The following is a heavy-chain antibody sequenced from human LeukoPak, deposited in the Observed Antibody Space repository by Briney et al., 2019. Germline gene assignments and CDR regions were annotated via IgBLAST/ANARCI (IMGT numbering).Heavy chain of an antibody. CDR1: GYTFTSYG. V-gene: IGHV1-18*01. Sequence: GASVKVSCKASGYTFTSYGISWVRQAPGQGLEWMGWISAYNGNTNYAQKLQGRVTMTTDTSTSTAYMELRSLRSDDTAVYYCARRTTPYYYDSSHNWFDPWGQGTLVTVSS. CDR2: ISAYNGNT. CDR3: ARRTTPYYYDSSHNWFDP. J-gene: IGHJ5*02. D-gene: IGHD3-22*01.